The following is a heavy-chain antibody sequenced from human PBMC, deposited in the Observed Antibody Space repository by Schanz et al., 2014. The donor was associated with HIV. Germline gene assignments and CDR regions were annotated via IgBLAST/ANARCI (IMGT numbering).Heavy chain of an antibody. Sequence: VQLVQSGAEVKKPGSSVKVSCKASGGSFSRSAVSWVRQAPGQGLEWMGGIIPMYGTANYARKFQGRVTITADESTSTAYMEVSRLSPDDTAMYYCARHNYRLNFDIWGQGTMVTVSS. V-gene: IGHV1-69*01. J-gene: IGHJ3*02. CDR2: IIPMYGTA. CDR1: GGSFSRSA. CDR3: ARHNYRLNFDI. D-gene: IGHD1-1*01.